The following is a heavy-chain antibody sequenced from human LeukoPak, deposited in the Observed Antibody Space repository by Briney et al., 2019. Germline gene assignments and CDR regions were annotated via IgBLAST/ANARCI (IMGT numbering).Heavy chain of an antibody. CDR1: GFIFSFYC. D-gene: IGHD3-10*01. CDR2: ICPDGTGI. Sequence: GGSLRLSCAASGFIFSFYCMHWVRRAPGKGPMWVSRICPDGTGISYADSVKARFTTSRDNAKNTVYLQMNSLREEDTAVYYCVYLWFGEPHWGQGTLVTVSS. CDR3: VYLWFGEPH. J-gene: IGHJ4*02. V-gene: IGHV3-74*01.